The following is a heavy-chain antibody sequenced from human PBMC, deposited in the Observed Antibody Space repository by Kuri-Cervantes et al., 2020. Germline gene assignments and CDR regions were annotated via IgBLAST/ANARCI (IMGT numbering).Heavy chain of an antibody. V-gene: IGHV3-7*01. Sequence: GGSLRLSCAASGFTFSSYWMSWVRQAPGKGLEWVANIKQDGSEKYYVDSVKGRFTISRDNSKNTLYLQMNSLRAEDTAVYYCARVALYCSSTSCRYNYYYYGMDVWGQGTTVTVSS. CDR2: IKQDGSEK. J-gene: IGHJ6*02. D-gene: IGHD2-2*01. CDR3: ARVALYCSSTSCRYNYYYYGMDV. CDR1: GFTFSSYW.